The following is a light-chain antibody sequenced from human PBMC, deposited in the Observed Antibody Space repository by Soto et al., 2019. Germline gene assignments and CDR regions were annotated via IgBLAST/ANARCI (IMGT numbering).Light chain of an antibody. J-gene: IGLJ1*01. CDR1: NSNIGAGYD. CDR2: ANI. CDR3: ESYDSKLSNYV. Sequence: QSVLTQPPSVSGAPGQRVTISCTGSNSNIGAGYDVHWYQQFPGTAPKLLIYANINRPSGVPDRFSGSKSGPSASLAITGLQAEDESDYYCESYDSKLSNYVFGTGSKLTVL. V-gene: IGLV1-40*01.